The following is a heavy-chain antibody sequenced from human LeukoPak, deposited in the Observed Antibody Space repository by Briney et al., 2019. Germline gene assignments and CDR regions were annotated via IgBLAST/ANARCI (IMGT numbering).Heavy chain of an antibody. D-gene: IGHD6-6*01. CDR2: INHSGST. CDR1: GGSFSGYY. Sequence: PSETLSLTCAVYGGSFSGYYWSWIRQPPGKGLEWIGEINHSGSTNYNPSLKSRVTISVDTSKNQFSLKLSSVTAADTAVYYCARVSSSSRKIDYWGQGTLVTLSS. V-gene: IGHV4-34*01. CDR3: ARVSSSSRKIDY. J-gene: IGHJ4*02.